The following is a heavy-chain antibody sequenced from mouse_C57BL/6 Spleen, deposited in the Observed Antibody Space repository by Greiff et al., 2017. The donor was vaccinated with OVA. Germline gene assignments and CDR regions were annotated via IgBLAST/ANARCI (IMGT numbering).Heavy chain of an antibody. D-gene: IGHD1-1*01. J-gene: IGHJ3*01. CDR1: GYAFSSSW. V-gene: IGHV1-82*01. Sequence: QVQLQQSGPELVKPGASVKISCKASGYAFSSSWMNWVKQRPGKGLEWIGRIYPGDGDTNYNGKFKGKATLTADKSSSTAYMQLSSLTSEDSAVYFCARCDYCSSSAWFAYWGQGTLVTVSA. CDR3: ARCDYCSSSAWFAY. CDR2: IYPGDGDT.